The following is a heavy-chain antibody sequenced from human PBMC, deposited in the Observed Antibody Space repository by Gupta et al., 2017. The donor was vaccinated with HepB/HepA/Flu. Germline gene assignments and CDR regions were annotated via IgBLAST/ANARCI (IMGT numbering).Heavy chain of an antibody. J-gene: IGHJ4*02. D-gene: IGHD2-15*01. Sequence: QVQLVQSGAEVKTPGASVKVSCKASGYTFTGSYMHGVRQAPGQGLEWMGWINPNSGGTNYAQKFQGWVTMTRDTSISTAYMELSRLRSDDTAVYYCARSESVAATHFDYWGQGTLVTGSS. V-gene: IGHV1-2*04. CDR2: INPNSGGT. CDR1: GYTFTGSY. CDR3: ARSESVAATHFDY.